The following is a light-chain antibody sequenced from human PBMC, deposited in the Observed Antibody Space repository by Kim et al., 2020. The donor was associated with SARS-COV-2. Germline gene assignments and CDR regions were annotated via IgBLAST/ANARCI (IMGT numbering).Light chain of an antibody. Sequence: AAVGDRVTITCRASQDISNNLVWFQQKAGKAPKSLIYAASNLQSGVPSRFTGSGSGTDFTLTISSLQPEDFATYYCQHYNNYPLTFGGGTKVDIK. CDR3: QHYNNYPLT. CDR1: QDISNN. CDR2: AAS. J-gene: IGKJ4*01. V-gene: IGKV1-16*01.